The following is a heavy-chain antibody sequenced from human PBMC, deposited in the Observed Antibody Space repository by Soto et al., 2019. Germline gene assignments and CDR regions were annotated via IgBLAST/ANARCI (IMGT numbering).Heavy chain of an antibody. CDR3: VRHGNGTPFYFVF. CDR2: IDPSDSST. CDR1: GYKFIGYW. J-gene: IGHJ4*02. V-gene: IGHV5-10-1*03. D-gene: IGHD1-1*01. Sequence: EVQLVQSGAEMKKPGESLTMSCRGSGYKFIGYWISWVRQMPGKGLEWVGRIDPSDSSTTYSPSFESHVSISVDKSINTAYLQWRSLQASDTAKYYCVRHGNGTPFYFVFLVRGTLVSVSS.